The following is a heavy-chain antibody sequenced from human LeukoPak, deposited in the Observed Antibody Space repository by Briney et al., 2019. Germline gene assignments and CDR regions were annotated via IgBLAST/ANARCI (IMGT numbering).Heavy chain of an antibody. D-gene: IGHD4-23*01. CDR2: IYPGDSDT. V-gene: IGHV5-51*01. CDR1: GYSFTSYW. Sequence: PGESLKISCKGSGYSFTSYWIGWVRQMPGKGLEWMGIIYPGDSDTRYSPSFQGQVTISADKSISTAYLQWSSLKASDTAMYYCARLGTVVTPDPGVGYWGQGTLVTVSS. CDR3: ARLGTVVTPDPGVGY. J-gene: IGHJ4*02.